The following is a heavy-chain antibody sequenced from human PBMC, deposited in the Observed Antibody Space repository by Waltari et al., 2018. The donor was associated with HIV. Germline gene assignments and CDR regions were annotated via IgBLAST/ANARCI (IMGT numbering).Heavy chain of an antibody. D-gene: IGHD2-2*02. Sequence: QVQLVESGGGVVQPGRSLRLSCAASGFTFSSYGMHWVRQAPGKGLEWVAVIWYDGRNKYYADSVKGRLTISRDNSKNTLYLQMNSRRAEDTAVYYCARDSRGGYCSSTSCYNGYYYGMDVWGQGTTVTVSS. J-gene: IGHJ6*02. CDR2: IWYDGRNK. CDR1: GFTFSSYG. CDR3: ARDSRGGYCSSTSCYNGYYYGMDV. V-gene: IGHV3-33*01.